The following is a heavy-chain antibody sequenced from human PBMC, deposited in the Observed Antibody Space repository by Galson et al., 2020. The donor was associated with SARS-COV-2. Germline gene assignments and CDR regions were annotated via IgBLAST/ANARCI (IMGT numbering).Heavy chain of an antibody. Sequence: LTCAASGFTLRSYGMHCVRQAPGKGLEWGAVISYAGSNTYYADPVKGRFTISRDNSKNTLYLQMNSLRAEDTAVYYCASNYYDSSGYDTGLGYWGQGTLVTFSS. CDR2: ISYAGSNT. CDR1: GFTLRSYG. J-gene: IGHJ4*02. V-gene: IGHV3-30*03. CDR3: ASNYYDSSGYDTGLGY. D-gene: IGHD3-22*01.